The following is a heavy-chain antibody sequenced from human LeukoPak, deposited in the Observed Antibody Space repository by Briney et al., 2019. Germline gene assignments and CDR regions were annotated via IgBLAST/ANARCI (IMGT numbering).Heavy chain of an antibody. Sequence: GGSLRLSCAASGFTFDDYAMHWVRQVPGRGLEWVSLISGDGGSTYYADSVKGRFTISRDNSKNSLYLQMNSLRTEDTALYYRAKDMLDYYGSGSYPNPLSHYYYYGMDVWGQGTTVTVAS. D-gene: IGHD3-10*01. CDR1: GFTFDDYA. J-gene: IGHJ6*02. CDR3: AKDMLDYYGSGSYPNPLSHYYYYGMDV. V-gene: IGHV3-43*02. CDR2: ISGDGGST.